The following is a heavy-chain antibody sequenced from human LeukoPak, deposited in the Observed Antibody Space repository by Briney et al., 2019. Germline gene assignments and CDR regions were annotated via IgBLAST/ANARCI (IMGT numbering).Heavy chain of an antibody. CDR1: GGSFSGYY. D-gene: IGHD3-10*01. CDR2: INHSGST. Sequence: SETLSLTCAVYGGSFSGYYWSWIRQAPGKGLEWIGGINHSGSTNYNPSLKSRVTISVDTSKNQFSLKLTSVTAADTAVYYCASGMTPGEYWGQGTLVTVSS. CDR3: ASGMTPGEY. J-gene: IGHJ4*02. V-gene: IGHV4-34*01.